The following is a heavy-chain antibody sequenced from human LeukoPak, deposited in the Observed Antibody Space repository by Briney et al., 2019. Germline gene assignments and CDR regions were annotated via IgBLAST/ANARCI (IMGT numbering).Heavy chain of an antibody. CDR3: ARMRGYSYGFPADY. CDR1: GGSISSGGYY. CDR2: IYYSGST. V-gene: IGHV4-31*03. Sequence: SETLSLTCTVSGGSISSGGYYWSCIRQHPGKGLEWIGYIYYSGSTYYNPSLKSRVTISVDTSKNQFSLKLSSVTAADTAVYYCARMRGYSYGFPADYWGQGTLVTVSS. D-gene: IGHD5-18*01. J-gene: IGHJ4*02.